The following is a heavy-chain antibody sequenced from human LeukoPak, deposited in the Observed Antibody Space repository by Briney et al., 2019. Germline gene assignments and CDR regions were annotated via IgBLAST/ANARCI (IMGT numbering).Heavy chain of an antibody. D-gene: IGHD5-18*01. V-gene: IGHV3-21*01. CDR1: GFTFSSYS. Sequence: GGSLRLSCAASGFTFSSYSMNWVRQAPGKGLEWVSSISSSSTYIYYADSVKGRFTISRDNAKNSLYLQMNSLRAEDTAVYYCARVGRGYSYGDIDYWGQGPLVTVSS. J-gene: IGHJ4*02. CDR3: ARVGRGYSYGDIDY. CDR2: ISSSSTYI.